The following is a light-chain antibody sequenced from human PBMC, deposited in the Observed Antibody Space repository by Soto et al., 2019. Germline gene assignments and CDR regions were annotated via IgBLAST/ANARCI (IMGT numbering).Light chain of an antibody. J-gene: IGKJ1*01. Sequence: DIQMTQSPATLSGSVGDRVTITCRASQTISSWLAWYQQKPGKAPKLLIYKASTLKSGVPSRFSGSRSWTEFTLTISSLQPDDFATYYRQHYNSYSEAFGQGTKVELK. CDR2: KAS. V-gene: IGKV1-5*03. CDR3: QHYNSYSEA. CDR1: QTISSW.